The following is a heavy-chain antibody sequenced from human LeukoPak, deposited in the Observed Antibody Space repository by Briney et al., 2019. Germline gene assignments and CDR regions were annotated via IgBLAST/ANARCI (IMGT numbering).Heavy chain of an antibody. V-gene: IGHV4-59*12. CDR2: IHYSGST. D-gene: IGHD3-22*01. CDR3: AREYYYDSSGYPGTTDY. J-gene: IGHJ4*02. CDR1: GGSISSYY. Sequence: PSETLSLTCTVSGGSISSYYWSWIRQPPGKGLEWIGYIHYSGSTHYNPSLKSRVTISVDTSKNQFSLKLSSVTAADTAVYYCAREYYYDSSGYPGTTDYWGQGTLVTVSS.